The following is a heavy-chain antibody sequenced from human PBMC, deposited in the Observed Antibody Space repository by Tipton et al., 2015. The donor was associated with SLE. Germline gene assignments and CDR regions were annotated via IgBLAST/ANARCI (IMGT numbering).Heavy chain of an antibody. CDR3: AKDRDQLLLSLDY. CDR2: ISGSGGST. D-gene: IGHD2-2*01. Sequence: SLRLSCAASGFTFSSYAMSWVRQAPGKGLEWVSAISGSGGSTYYADSVKGRFTISRDNSKNTLYLQMNSLRAEDTAVYYCAKDRDQLLLSLDYWGQGTLVTVSS. V-gene: IGHV3-23*01. J-gene: IGHJ4*02. CDR1: GFTFSSYA.